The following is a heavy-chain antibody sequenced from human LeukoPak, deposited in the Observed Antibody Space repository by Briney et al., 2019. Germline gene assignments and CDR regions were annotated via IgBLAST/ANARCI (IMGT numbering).Heavy chain of an antibody. CDR1: GYTFTSYA. V-gene: IGHV1-3*01. CDR2: INAGNGNT. J-gene: IGHJ4*02. CDR3: ARDSGPYCGGDCPADY. D-gene: IGHD2-21*02. Sequence: ASVTVSCKASGYTFTSYAMHWVRQAPGQRLEWMGWINAGNGNTKYSQKFQGRVTITRDTSASTAYMELSSLRSEDTAVYYCARDSGPYCGGDCPADYWGQGTLVTVSS.